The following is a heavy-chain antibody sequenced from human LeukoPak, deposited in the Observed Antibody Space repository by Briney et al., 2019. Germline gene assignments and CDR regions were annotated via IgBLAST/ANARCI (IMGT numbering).Heavy chain of an antibody. V-gene: IGHV3-23*01. Sequence: RTGGSLRLSCAASGFGFGTSAMSWVCQAPGKGLEWVSHISASGASLYYADSVKGRFTISRDNSKKTLYLQMNSLRAEDTALYYCAKDLASTAPRAFDYWGQGTLVTVSS. D-gene: IGHD5-12*01. CDR3: AKDLASTAPRAFDY. CDR1: GFGFGTSA. CDR2: ISASGASL. J-gene: IGHJ4*02.